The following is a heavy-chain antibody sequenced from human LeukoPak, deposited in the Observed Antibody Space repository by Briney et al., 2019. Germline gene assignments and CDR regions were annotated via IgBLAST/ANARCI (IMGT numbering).Heavy chain of an antibody. Sequence: SETLSLICTVSGGSISSYYWRCIRQPPGKKLKWIGYIYYSGSTNYNPSLKSRVTISVDTSKNQFSLKLSSVTAADTAVYYCARATMVRGVIVAFDIWGQGTMVTVSS. CDR2: IYYSGST. CDR3: ARATMVRGVIVAFDI. CDR1: GGSISSYY. V-gene: IGHV4-59*08. J-gene: IGHJ3*02. D-gene: IGHD3-10*01.